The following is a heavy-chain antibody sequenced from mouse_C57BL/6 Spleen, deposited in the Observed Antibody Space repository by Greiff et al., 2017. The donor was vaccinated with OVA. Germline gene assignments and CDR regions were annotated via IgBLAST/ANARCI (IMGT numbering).Heavy chain of an antibody. J-gene: IGHJ4*01. D-gene: IGHD1-1*02. CDR1: GYTFTDYY. Sequence: VQLQQSGPELVKPGASVKISCKASGYTFTDYYMNWVKQSHGKSLEWIGDINPNNGGTSYNQKFKGKATLTVDKSSSTAYMELRSLTSEDSAVYYCARWYPYAMDYWGQGTSVTVSS. CDR2: INPNNGGT. V-gene: IGHV1-26*01. CDR3: ARWYPYAMDY.